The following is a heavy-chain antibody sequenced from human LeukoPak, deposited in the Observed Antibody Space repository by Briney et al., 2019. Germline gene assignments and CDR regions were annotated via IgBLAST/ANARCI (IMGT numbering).Heavy chain of an antibody. CDR1: AGSISSNY. CDR2: IYYSGST. D-gene: IGHD3-16*01. V-gene: IGHV4-59*08. Sequence: SDTLSLTCTVSAGSISSNYWSWIRQPPGKGLECIGYIYYSGSTNYTPSLKSRVNISIDTSRTQFSLKLSSVTAAHTSIYYIARRGGGHAFDIWGEGRMVSVSS. CDR3: ARRGGGHAFDI. J-gene: IGHJ3*02.